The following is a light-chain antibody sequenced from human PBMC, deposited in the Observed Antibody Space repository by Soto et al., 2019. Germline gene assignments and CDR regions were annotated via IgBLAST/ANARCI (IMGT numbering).Light chain of an antibody. CDR2: GAS. Sequence: ETVLTQSPGTLSLSPGERATLSCRASQSVTSRSLAWFQQKPGQAPRLLIFGASSRTTGIPDRFSGSGSGTDLTLTISRLEPEDFAVYYCQHYGTSPWTFGQGTKVEIK. J-gene: IGKJ1*01. V-gene: IGKV3-20*01. CDR3: QHYGTSPWT. CDR1: QSVTSRS.